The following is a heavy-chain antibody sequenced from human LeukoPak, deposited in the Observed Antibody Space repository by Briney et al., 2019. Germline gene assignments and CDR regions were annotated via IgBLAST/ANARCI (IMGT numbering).Heavy chain of an antibody. CDR2: ISAYNGNT. Sequence: ASVKVSCKASGYTFSSYGISWVRQAPGQGLEWMGWISAYNGNTNYAQKLQGRVTMTTDTSTSTAYMELRSLRSDDTAVYYCARVRVVAGRAVGNWFDPWGQGTLVTVSS. CDR3: ARVRVVAGRAVGNWFDP. V-gene: IGHV1-18*01. CDR1: GYTFSSYG. D-gene: IGHD6-19*01. J-gene: IGHJ5*02.